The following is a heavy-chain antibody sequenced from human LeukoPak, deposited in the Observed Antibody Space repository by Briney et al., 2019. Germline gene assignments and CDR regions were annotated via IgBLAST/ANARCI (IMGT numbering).Heavy chain of an antibody. CDR1: GGSISSGSYY. Sequence: PSQTLSLTCTVSGGSISSGSYYWSWIRQPAGKGLEWIGRIYTSGSTNYNPSLKSRVTISVDTSKNQFSLKLSSVTAADTAVYYCASRRGSGLYYFDYWGQGTLVTVSS. CDR3: ASRRGSGLYYFDY. V-gene: IGHV4-61*02. CDR2: IYTSGST. J-gene: IGHJ4*02. D-gene: IGHD3-3*01.